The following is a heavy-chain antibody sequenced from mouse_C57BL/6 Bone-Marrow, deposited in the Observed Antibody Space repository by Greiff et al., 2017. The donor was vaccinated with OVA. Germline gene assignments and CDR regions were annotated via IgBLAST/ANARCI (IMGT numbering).Heavy chain of an antibody. Sequence: QVQLQQPGAELVRPGTSVKLSCKASGYTFTSYWMHWVKQRPGQGLEWIGVIDPSDSYTNYNQKFKGKATLTVDTSSSTAYMQLSSLTSEDSAVYYCARRDYGNYEGFDYWGKGTTLTVAS. CDR1: GYTFTSYW. D-gene: IGHD2-1*01. J-gene: IGHJ2*01. V-gene: IGHV1-59*01. CDR2: IDPSDSYT. CDR3: ARRDYGNYEGFDY.